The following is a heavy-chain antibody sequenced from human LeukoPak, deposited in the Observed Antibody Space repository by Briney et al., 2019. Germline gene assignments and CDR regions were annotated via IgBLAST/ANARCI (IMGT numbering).Heavy chain of an antibody. J-gene: IGHJ4*02. CDR1: GGSISSSSYY. D-gene: IGHD6-19*01. CDR2: RCYSGST. Sequence: SETLSLTCTVSGGSISSSSYYWGWIRQPPGKGLEWIGCRCYSGSTYYNPSLKSRVTISVDTSKNQFSLKLSSVTAADTAVYYCARLPKLSDIAVAGPGQYYFDYWGQGTLVTVSS. V-gene: IGHV4-39*01. CDR3: ARLPKLSDIAVAGPGQYYFDY.